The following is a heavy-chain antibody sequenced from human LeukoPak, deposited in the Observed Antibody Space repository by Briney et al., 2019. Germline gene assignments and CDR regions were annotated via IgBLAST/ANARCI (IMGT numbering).Heavy chain of an antibody. Sequence: PSGTLSLTCGVSGGSITSTNWWSWVRQPPGQGLEWIGETSLTGRTNYNPSLIGRVIMSLDESRNQLSLTLTSVAAADTAMYYCTRESGPYCPFGYWGQGALVVVPS. CDR1: GGSITSTNW. J-gene: IGHJ4*02. V-gene: IGHV4-4*02. D-gene: IGHD1-26*01. CDR3: TRESGPYCPFGY. CDR2: TSLTGRT.